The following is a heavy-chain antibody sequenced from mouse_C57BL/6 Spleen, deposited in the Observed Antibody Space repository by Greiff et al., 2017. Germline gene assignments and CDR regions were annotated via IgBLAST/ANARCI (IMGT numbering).Heavy chain of an antibody. CDR1: GYTFTDYE. J-gene: IGHJ3*01. D-gene: IGHD3-2*02. CDR3: TVTAQATCGFAY. Sequence: VQLQQSGAELVRPGASVTLSCKASGYTFTDYEMHWVKQTPVHGLEWIGAIDPETGGTAYNQKFKGKAILTADKSSSTAYMELRSLTSEDSAVYYWTVTAQATCGFAYWGQGTLVTVSA. CDR2: IDPETGGT. V-gene: IGHV1-15*01.